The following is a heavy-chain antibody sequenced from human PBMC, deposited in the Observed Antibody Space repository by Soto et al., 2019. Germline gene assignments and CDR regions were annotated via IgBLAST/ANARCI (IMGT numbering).Heavy chain of an antibody. V-gene: IGHV3-7*01. CDR1: GFTFSDFW. J-gene: IGHJ4*02. D-gene: IGHD2-15*01. Sequence: EVQLVESGGALVQPGESLRLSCAASGFTFSDFWMTWVRQPPGKGLEWVANINQDGSRTYYVDSLKGRFTVSRDNGENSLYLHLNRLRVEDTATYFCARSGVAIAATPWDWGQGTQVTVSS. CDR2: INQDGSRT. CDR3: ARSGVAIAATPWD.